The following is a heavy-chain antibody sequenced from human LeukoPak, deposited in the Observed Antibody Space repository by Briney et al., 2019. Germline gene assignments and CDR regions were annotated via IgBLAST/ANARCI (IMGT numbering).Heavy chain of an antibody. CDR3: AELGITMIGGV. Sequence: GGSLRLSCAASVFTFNSYRMSWVPPAPGKGLEGVAFIRSDGSNKYYAESVKGRFTISGDNSKNTLYLQMNSVSAEDTAVYYCAELGITMIGGVWGKGTTVTISS. CDR1: VFTFNSYR. CDR2: IRSDGSNK. J-gene: IGHJ6*04. V-gene: IGHV3-30*02. D-gene: IGHD3-10*02.